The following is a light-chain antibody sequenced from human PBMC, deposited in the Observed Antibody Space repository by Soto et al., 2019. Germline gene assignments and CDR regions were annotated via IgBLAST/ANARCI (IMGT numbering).Light chain of an antibody. Sequence: EIVLTQSPDTLALSPGERATLSCRASQSVTSNYLAWYQQKPGQAPRLLIFGISSRATGIPDRFSGSGSGTDFTLTIARLEPEDFAVCSCQQYGSSYAFGQGTKLEIK. V-gene: IGKV3-20*01. CDR3: QQYGSSYA. CDR1: QSVTSNY. CDR2: GIS. J-gene: IGKJ2*01.